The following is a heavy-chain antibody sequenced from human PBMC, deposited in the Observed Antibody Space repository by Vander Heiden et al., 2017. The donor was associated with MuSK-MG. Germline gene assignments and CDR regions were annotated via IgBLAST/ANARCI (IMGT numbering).Heavy chain of an antibody. V-gene: IGHV4-61*02. CDR1: GGSISSGSSY. D-gene: IGHD3-22*01. CDR3: ARDPQWGYYDSSEYFQH. Sequence: QVQLPESAPGLVKPSQTLSLTCTVSGGSISSGSSYWSWIRQPARQGLEWIGRIYTSGSTNYNPSLKSRVTISVDTSKNQFSLKLSSVTAADTAVYYCARDPQWGYYDSSEYFQHWGQGTLVTVSS. CDR2: IYTSGST. J-gene: IGHJ1*01.